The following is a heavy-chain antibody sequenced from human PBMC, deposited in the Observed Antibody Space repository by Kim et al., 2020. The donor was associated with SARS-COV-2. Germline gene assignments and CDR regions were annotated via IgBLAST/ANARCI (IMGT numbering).Heavy chain of an antibody. J-gene: IGHJ6*02. Sequence: GGSLRLSCAASGFTFSNAWMNWVRQAPGKGLEWVGRIKSKTNGGTTGYCAAVKGIFTISRADSNNTLYLQMNSLKTEDTAVYYGTSDLGGNCAGDCYSLVWGQGTTVTVSS. CDR2: IKSKTNGGTT. D-gene: IGHD2-21*02. V-gene: IGHV3-15*01. CDR3: TSDLGGNCAGDCYSLV. CDR1: GFTFSNAW.